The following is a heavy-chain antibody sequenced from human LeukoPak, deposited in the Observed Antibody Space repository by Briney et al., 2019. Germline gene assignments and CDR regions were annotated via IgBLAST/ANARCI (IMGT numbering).Heavy chain of an antibody. CDR1: VGSISSSSYY. D-gene: IGHD3-22*01. CDR3: ARHEGGYYPLPDNA. J-gene: IGHJ4*02. CDR2: MYYSGGT. V-gene: IGHV4-39*01. Sequence: SQTLSLTCTVSVGSISSSSYYWGWIRQPPGKGLEWIGSMYYSGGTYYNPSLKSRVTISVDTCKNHFSLKLSSMTAADTAVYYCARHEGGYYPLPDNAWGQGTLVTVSS.